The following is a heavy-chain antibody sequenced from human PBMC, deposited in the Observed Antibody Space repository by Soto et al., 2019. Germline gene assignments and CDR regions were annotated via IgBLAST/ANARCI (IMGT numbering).Heavy chain of an antibody. D-gene: IGHD2-2*01. CDR2: IYYSGST. CDR1: GGSISSGGYY. CDR3: ARGGGCSSTSCYVKFDY. J-gene: IGHJ4*02. Sequence: SETLSLTCTVSGGSISSGGYYWSWIRQHPGKGLEWIGYIYYSGSTYYNPSLKSRVTISVDTSKNQFSLKLSSVTAADTAVYCCARGGGCSSTSCYVKFDYWGQGTLVTSPQ. V-gene: IGHV4-31*03.